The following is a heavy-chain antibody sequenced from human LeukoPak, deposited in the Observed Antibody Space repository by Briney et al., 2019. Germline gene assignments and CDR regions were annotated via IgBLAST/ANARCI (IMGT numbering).Heavy chain of an antibody. CDR1: GYTFTGYY. Sequence: ALVKVSCKASGYTFTGYYMHWVRQAPGQGLEWMGGIIPIFGTANYAQKFQGRVTITADESTSTAYMELSGLRSEDTAVYYCARDDDYCSSTSCSVRFDPWGQGTLVTVSS. CDR3: ARDDDYCSSTSCSVRFDP. CDR2: IIPIFGTA. D-gene: IGHD2-2*01. V-gene: IGHV1-69*13. J-gene: IGHJ5*02.